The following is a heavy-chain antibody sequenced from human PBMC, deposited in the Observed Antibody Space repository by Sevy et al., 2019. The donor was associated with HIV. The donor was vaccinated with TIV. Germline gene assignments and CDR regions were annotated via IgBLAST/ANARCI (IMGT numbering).Heavy chain of an antibody. CDR1: NGSISDYY. J-gene: IGHJ5*02. CDR3: ARREDNWFDP. V-gene: IGHV4-59*01. D-gene: IGHD1-26*01. CDR2: IYYTGST. Sequence: ETLSLTCTVSNGSISDYYWSWIRQPPGKGLEWIGYIYYTGSTNYNPSLKSRVTISIDTSKSQFSLKLSSVTAADSAVYFCARREDNWFDPWGQGTLVTVSS.